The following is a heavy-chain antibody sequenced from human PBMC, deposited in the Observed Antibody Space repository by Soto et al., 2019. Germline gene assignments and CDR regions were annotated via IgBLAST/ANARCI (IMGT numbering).Heavy chain of an antibody. J-gene: IGHJ4*02. V-gene: IGHV1-18*04. CDR2: INTFKGNT. Sequence: ASVKVSCKASGYNFNSYGISWVRQAPGQGLEWVGWINTFKGNTDYAQRLQGRVTMTTDTSTTTAYMELKNLRFDDTAVYYCARSLRIAVANTGYFDYWCQAILVTVSS. CDR3: ARSLRIAVANTGYFDY. CDR1: GYNFNSYG. D-gene: IGHD6-19*01.